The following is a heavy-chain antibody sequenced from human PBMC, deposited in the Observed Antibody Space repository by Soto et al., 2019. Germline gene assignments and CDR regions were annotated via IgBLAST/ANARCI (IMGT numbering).Heavy chain of an antibody. D-gene: IGHD3-10*01. CDR2: ISAYNGNT. J-gene: IGHJ5*02. V-gene: IGHV1-18*04. CDR1: GYTFTTYG. CDR3: ARDRYYYGSGSYYISWFDP. Sequence: ASVKVSCKTSGYTFTTYGVSWVRQAPGQGLEWMGWISAYNGNTNYAQKLQGRVTMTTDTSTSTAYMELRGLRSDDTAVYYCARDRYYYGSGSYYISWFDPWGQGTMVTVSS.